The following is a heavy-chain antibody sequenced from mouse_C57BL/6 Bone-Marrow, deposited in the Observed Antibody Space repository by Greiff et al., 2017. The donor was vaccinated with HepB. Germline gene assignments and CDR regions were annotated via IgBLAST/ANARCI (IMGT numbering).Heavy chain of an antibody. CDR3: ARYHYWGFDY. Sequence: QVQLQQSGAELVRPGTSVKMSCKASGYTFTNYWIGWAKQRPGHGLEWIGDIYPGGGYTNYNEKFKGKATLTVDKSSSTAYMQFSSLTSEDSAIYYCARYHYWGFDYWGQGTTLTVSS. J-gene: IGHJ2*01. D-gene: IGHD1-1*01. CDR1: GYTFTNYW. CDR2: IYPGGGYT. V-gene: IGHV1-63*01.